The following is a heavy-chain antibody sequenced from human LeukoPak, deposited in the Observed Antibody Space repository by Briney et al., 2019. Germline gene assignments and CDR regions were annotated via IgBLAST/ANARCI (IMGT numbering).Heavy chain of an antibody. CDR1: GGTFSSYA. Sequence: SVKVSCKASGGTFSSYAISWVRQAPGQGPEWMGRIIPIFGTANYAQKFQGRVTITTDESTSTAYMELSSLRSEDTAVYYCAKGITIFGVVDYFDYWGQGTLVTVSS. CDR3: AKGITIFGVVDYFDY. CDR2: IIPIFGTA. D-gene: IGHD3-3*01. V-gene: IGHV1-69*05. J-gene: IGHJ4*02.